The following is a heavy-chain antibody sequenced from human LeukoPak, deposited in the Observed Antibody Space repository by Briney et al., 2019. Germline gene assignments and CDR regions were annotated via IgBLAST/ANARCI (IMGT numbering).Heavy chain of an antibody. CDR2: IIPIFGTA. V-gene: IGHV1-69*05. CDR3: ARSPNYGGNTPFDY. J-gene: IGHJ4*02. Sequence: SVKVSCKASGGTFSSYAISWVRQAPGQGLEWMGGIIPIFGTANYAQKFQGRVTITTDESTSTAYMELSSLRSEDTAVYYCARSPNYGGNTPFDYWGQGTLVTVSS. CDR1: GGTFSSYA. D-gene: IGHD4-23*01.